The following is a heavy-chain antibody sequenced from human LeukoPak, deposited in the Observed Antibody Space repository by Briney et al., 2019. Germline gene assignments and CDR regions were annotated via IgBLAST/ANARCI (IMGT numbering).Heavy chain of an antibody. CDR1: GLTFSSYG. J-gene: IGHJ4*02. V-gene: IGHV3-30*18. CDR2: TSYDGSNK. Sequence: GGSLRLSCAASGLTFSSYGMHWVRQAPGKGLEWVAVTSYDGSNKYYAESVKGRFTISRDNAKNTLYLQMNSLRVEDTAVYYCAKESVAGPDDYWGQGTLVTVSS. D-gene: IGHD6-19*01. CDR3: AKESVAGPDDY.